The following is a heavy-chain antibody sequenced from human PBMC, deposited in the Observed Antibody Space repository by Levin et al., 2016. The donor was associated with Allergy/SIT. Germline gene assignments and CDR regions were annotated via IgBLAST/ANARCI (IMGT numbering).Heavy chain of an antibody. CDR1: GFTFSSYA. V-gene: IGHV3-64D*06. CDR2: ISSNGGST. Sequence: GGSLRLSCSASGFTFSSYAMHWVRQAPGKGLEYVSAISSNGGSTYYADSVKGRFTISRDNSKNTLYLQMSSLRAEDTAVYYCARVGGYDRLGSDYWGQGTLVTVSS. D-gene: IGHD5-12*01. CDR3: ARVGGYDRLGSDY. J-gene: IGHJ4*02.